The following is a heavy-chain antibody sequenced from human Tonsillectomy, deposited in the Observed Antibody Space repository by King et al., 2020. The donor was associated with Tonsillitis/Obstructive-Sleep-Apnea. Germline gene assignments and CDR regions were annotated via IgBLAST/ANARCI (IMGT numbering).Heavy chain of an antibody. CDR2: IYSDGST. CDR1: GFTVSGNY. V-gene: IGHV3-66*01. Sequence: VQLVESGGGLVQPGGSLRLSCAASGFTVSGNYMSWVRQAPGKGLEWVSAIYSDGSTYYADSVKGRFTLSRDNPKNTLYVQMNSLRAEDTAVYYCARESQGGTYYYMDGWGKGSPVTVSS. CDR3: ARESQGGTYYYMDG. J-gene: IGHJ6*03. D-gene: IGHD3/OR15-3a*01.